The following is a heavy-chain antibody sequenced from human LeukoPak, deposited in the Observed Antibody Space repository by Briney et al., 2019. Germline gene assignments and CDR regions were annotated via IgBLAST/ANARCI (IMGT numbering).Heavy chain of an antibody. CDR1: GGTFSSYT. J-gene: IGHJ4*02. CDR2: IIPILGIA. V-gene: IGHV1-69*04. Sequence: SVKVSCKASGGTFSSYTISWVRQAPGQGLEWMGRIIPILGIANYAQKFQGRVTITADKSTSTAYMELSSLRSEDAAVYYCARDRGWLQFDYWGQGTLVTVSS. D-gene: IGHD5-24*01. CDR3: ARDRGWLQFDY.